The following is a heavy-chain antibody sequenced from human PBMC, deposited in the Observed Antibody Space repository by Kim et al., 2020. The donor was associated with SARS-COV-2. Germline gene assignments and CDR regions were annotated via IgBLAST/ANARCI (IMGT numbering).Heavy chain of an antibody. J-gene: IGHJ2*01. CDR2: INPSGGST. Sequence: ASVKVSCKASGYTFTSYYMHWVRQAPGQGLEWMGIINPSGGSTSYAQMFQGRVTMTRDTSTSTVYMELSSLRSEDTAVYYCARETCTTTTVTTAWYFDLWGRGTLVTVSS. CDR3: ARETCTTTTVTTAWYFDL. V-gene: IGHV1-46*01. CDR1: GYTFTSYY. D-gene: IGHD4-17*01.